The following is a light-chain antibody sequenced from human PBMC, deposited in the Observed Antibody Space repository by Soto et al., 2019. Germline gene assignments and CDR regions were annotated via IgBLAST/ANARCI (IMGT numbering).Light chain of an antibody. CDR2: DVS. J-gene: IGLJ2*01. Sequence: QSALTQPASVSGSPGQSITISCTGTSSDVGGYNYVSWYQQHPGKAPKLMIYDVSNRPSGVSNRFSGSKSGNTASLTISELQAEDEADYYCSSFTSSGTRVFGGGTKLTVL. CDR3: SSFTSSGTRV. CDR1: SSDVGGYNY. V-gene: IGLV2-14*01.